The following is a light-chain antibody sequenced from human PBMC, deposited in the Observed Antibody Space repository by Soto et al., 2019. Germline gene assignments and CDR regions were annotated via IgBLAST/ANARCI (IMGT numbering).Light chain of an antibody. J-gene: IGKJ3*01. CDR2: HAS. Sequence: DIRLTQSPSFLSASVGDRVTITCRASQSISNHFAWYQQKPGKAPSLLIYHASTFQSGVPSSFSGSQSGTEFTSTIISLQPEYLSTDDCQQLYSYPFSFGPGTKVDVK. CDR1: QSISNH. V-gene: IGKV1-9*01. CDR3: QQLYSYPFS.